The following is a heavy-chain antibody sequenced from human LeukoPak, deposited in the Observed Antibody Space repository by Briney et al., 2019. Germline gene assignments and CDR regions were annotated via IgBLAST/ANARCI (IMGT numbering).Heavy chain of an antibody. CDR2: FDPEDGET. J-gene: IGHJ3*02. Sequence: ASVKVSCKVSGYTLTELSMHWVRQAPGKGLEWMGGFDPEDGETIYAQKFQGRVTMTEDTSTDTAYMELSSLRSEDTAVYYRATASSSWPDAFDIWGQGTMVTVSS. CDR3: ATASSSWPDAFDI. V-gene: IGHV1-24*01. CDR1: GYTLTELS. D-gene: IGHD6-13*01.